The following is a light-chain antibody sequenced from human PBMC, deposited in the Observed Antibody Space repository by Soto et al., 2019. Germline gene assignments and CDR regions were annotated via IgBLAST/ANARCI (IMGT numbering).Light chain of an antibody. CDR2: GVN. CDR3: FSHRGGDSHV. V-gene: IGLV2-14*01. Sequence: QSVLPQPASVSGSPGQSITISCTGTSSDVGAYNYVSCYQQYSGKAPKFMIYGVNNRPSGVSNRFSVSKTGNTSYLTISGLQAEDEADYYCFSHRGGDSHVFGTGTKVTVL. CDR1: SSDVGAYNY. J-gene: IGLJ1*01.